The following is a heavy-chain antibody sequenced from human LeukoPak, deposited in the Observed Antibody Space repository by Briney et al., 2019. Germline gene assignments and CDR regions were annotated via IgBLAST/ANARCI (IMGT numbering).Heavy chain of an antibody. D-gene: IGHD3-3*01. CDR1: GGSISSSSYY. CDR2: IYYSGST. Sequence: SETLSLTCTVSGGSISSSSYYWGWIRQPPGKGLEWIGSIYYSGSTYYNPSLKSRVTISVDTSKNQFSLKLSSVTAADTAVYYCARGGRDFWSGYRIDYWGQGTLVTVSS. CDR3: ARGGRDFWSGYRIDY. V-gene: IGHV4-39*07. J-gene: IGHJ4*02.